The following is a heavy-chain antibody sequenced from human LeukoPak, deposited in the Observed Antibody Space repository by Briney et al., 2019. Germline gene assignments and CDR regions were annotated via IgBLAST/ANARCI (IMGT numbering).Heavy chain of an antibody. V-gene: IGHV4-38-2*01. CDR3: ARAYSDYYDLFDP. J-gene: IGHJ5*02. D-gene: IGHD3-16*01. CDR1: GGSFSGYY. CDR2: IYHSGST. Sequence: SETLSLTCAVYGGSFSGYYWGWIRQPPGKGLEWIGSIYHSGSTYYNPSLKSRVTISVDTSKNQFSLKLSSVTAADTAVYYCARAYSDYYDLFDPWGQGTLVTVSS.